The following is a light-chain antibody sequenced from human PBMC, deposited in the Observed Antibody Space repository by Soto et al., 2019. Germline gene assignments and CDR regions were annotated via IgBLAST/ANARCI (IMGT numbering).Light chain of an antibody. CDR2: SGY. CDR1: PSITSS. J-gene: IGKJ1*01. Sequence: EVVVTQSPATLSVSPGERATLSCRASPSITSSVAWYQHKPGQSPRLVVYSGYKRATGIPARFSGSGSGADFTLTISRLAIEDFAIYYGQEHYSCPCAVGQGTKVEVK. V-gene: IGKV3-11*01. CDR3: QEHYSCPCA.